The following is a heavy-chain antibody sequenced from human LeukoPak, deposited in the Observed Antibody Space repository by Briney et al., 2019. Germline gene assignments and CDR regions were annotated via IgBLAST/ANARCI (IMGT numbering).Heavy chain of an antibody. Sequence: GGSLRLSCAASGFTFSSYWMNWVRQAPGKGLEWVSSISSSSSYIYYADSVKGRFTISRDNAKNSLYLQMNSLRAEDTAVYYCACGVVVAVFDYWGQGTLVTVSS. CDR2: ISSSSSYI. D-gene: IGHD3-22*01. CDR3: ACGVVVAVFDY. J-gene: IGHJ4*02. V-gene: IGHV3-21*01. CDR1: GFTFSSYW.